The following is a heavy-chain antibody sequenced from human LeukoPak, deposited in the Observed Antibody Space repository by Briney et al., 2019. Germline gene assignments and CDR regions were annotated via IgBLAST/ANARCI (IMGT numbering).Heavy chain of an antibody. V-gene: IGHV3-21*01. CDR2: ISASSSYL. CDR3: ARVYTMIVVVDY. J-gene: IGHJ4*02. D-gene: IGHD3-22*01. Sequence: PGGSLRLSCAASGFTFNTYTMNWVRQAPGNGLEWVSSISASSSYLYYADSVKGRFTISRDNAKNSLYLQMNSLRADDTAVYYCARVYTMIVVVDYWGQGTLVTVSS. CDR1: GFTFNTYT.